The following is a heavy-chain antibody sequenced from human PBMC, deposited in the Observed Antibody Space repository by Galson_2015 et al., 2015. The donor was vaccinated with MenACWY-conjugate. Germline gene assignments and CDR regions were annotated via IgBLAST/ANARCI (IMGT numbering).Heavy chain of an antibody. V-gene: IGHV2-5*02. J-gene: IGHJ3*01. CDR3: AHRRHWGLREKPDAFDV. CDR2: IYWDDEK. CDR1: GFSLSTNKMG. D-gene: IGHD7-27*01. Sequence: PALVKPTQTLTLTCTFSGFSLSTNKMGVGWIRQPPGKALVWLALIYWDDEKHYNPSLKSKLTITKDTSKNQVVLTLTNMDPVDTGTYYCAHRRHWGLREKPDAFDVWGQGTLVTVSS.